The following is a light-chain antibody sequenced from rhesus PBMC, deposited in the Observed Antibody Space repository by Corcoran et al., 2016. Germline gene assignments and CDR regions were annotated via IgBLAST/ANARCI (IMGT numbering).Light chain of an antibody. J-gene: IGKJ1*01. V-gene: IGKV1-28*03. CDR1: QGISSY. Sequence: DIQMTQSPPSLSASVGDTVTITCRVSQGISSYLNWFKQKPGKAPNLLIYAASSLESGVPSRFSGSGSRTDFTLTISSLQPEHVAVYYSLQHNSYPRTFGQGTKVEIK. CDR2: AAS. CDR3: LQHNSYPRT.